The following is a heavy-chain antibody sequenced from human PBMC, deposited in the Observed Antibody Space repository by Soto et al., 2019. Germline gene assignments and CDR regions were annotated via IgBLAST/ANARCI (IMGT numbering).Heavy chain of an antibody. V-gene: IGHV1-18*01. Sequence: QVQLVQSRGEVKKPGASVKVSCKTSGYSFTTYGISWLRQAPGQGLEWMGWISGYNGNTNYAQNLQGRGTMTTDTSTSTAYMELRSLRSADTAVYYCASEGPAPCYYFGMDVWGQGSTFTVSS. CDR3: ASEGPAPCYYFGMDV. J-gene: IGHJ6*02. CDR2: ISGYNGNT. CDR1: GYSFTTYG.